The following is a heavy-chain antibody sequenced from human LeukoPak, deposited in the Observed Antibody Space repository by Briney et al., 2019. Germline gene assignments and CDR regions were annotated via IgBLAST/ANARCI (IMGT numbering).Heavy chain of an antibody. D-gene: IGHD3-10*01. CDR1: GGPISSYY. Sequence: SETLSLTCTVSGGPISSYYWSWIRQPAGKGLEWIGRIYSSGSTTYNPSLKSRVTMSVDTSKNQISLKVTSVTAADTAVYYCARDSGTTGEVKFDPWGQGTLVTVSS. J-gene: IGHJ5*02. CDR3: ARDSGTTGEVKFDP. CDR2: IYSSGST. V-gene: IGHV4-4*07.